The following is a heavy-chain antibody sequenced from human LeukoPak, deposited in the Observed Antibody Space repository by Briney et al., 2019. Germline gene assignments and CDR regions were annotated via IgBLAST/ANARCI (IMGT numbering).Heavy chain of an antibody. CDR3: AREEATYYYGSGSLPDAFDI. Sequence: GGSLRLSCAASGFTFSSYSMSWVRQAPGKGLEWVSGINWNGGSTGYADSVKGRFTISRDNAKNSLYLQMNSLRAEDTALYHCAREEATYYYGSGSLPDAFDIWGQGTMVTVSS. D-gene: IGHD3-10*01. CDR2: INWNGGST. J-gene: IGHJ3*02. V-gene: IGHV3-20*01. CDR1: GFTFSSYS.